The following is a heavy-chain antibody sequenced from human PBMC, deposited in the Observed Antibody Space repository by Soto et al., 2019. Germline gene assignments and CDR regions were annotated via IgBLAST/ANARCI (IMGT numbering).Heavy chain of an antibody. CDR1: GGTFSSYA. CDR2: IIPIFGTA. Sequence: GASVKVSCKASGGTFSSYAISWVRQAPGQGREWMGGIIPIFGTANYSQKFQGRVTITADESTSTAYMELSSPRSEDTAVYYCARSIVVVTALDYWGQGTLVTVSS. V-gene: IGHV1-69*13. J-gene: IGHJ4*02. D-gene: IGHD2-21*02. CDR3: ARSIVVVTALDY.